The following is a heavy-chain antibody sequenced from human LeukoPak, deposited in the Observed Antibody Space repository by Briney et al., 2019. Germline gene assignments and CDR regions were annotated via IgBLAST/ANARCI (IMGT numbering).Heavy chain of an antibody. CDR2: IIPIFGTA. J-gene: IGHJ4*02. V-gene: IGHV1-69*05. Sequence: SVKVSCKASGGTFSSYAISWVRQAPGQGLEWMGGIIPIFGTANYAQKFQGRVTITTDESTRKAYMELSSMRYEDTAVYYCARVPEYSSSEVGYFDYWGQGTLVTVSS. D-gene: IGHD6-6*01. CDR1: GGTFSSYA. CDR3: ARVPEYSSSEVGYFDY.